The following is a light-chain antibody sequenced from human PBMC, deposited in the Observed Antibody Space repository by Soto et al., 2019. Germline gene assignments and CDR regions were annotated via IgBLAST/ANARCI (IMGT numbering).Light chain of an antibody. V-gene: IGKV1-39*01. J-gene: IGKJ1*01. Sequence: DLQLTQSPSSLSASVGDRVTITCRASQSISSYVNWYQQKPGKAPKLRIYAASSLQSVVPSRVSGSGSGTDVTLTISSLQPEDFATYYCQQSYSTLWTFGQGTKVDIK. CDR1: QSISSY. CDR3: QQSYSTLWT. CDR2: AAS.